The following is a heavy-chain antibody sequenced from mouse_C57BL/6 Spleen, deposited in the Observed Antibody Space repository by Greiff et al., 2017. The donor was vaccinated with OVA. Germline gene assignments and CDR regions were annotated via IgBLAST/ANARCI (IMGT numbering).Heavy chain of an antibody. V-gene: IGHV1-5*01. CDR3: TRRYYGSTSWFAY. CDR2: IYPGNSDT. D-gene: IGHD1-1*01. Sequence: EVQLQQSGTALARPGASVKMSCKTSGYTFTSYWMHWVKQRPGQGLEWIGAIYPGNSDTSYNQKFKGKAKLTAVTSASTAYMELSSLTTEDSAVYYGTRRYYGSTSWFAYWGQGTLVTVSA. J-gene: IGHJ3*01. CDR1: GYTFTSYW.